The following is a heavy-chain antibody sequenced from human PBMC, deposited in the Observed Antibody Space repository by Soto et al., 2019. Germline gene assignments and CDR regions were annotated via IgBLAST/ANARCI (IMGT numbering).Heavy chain of an antibody. J-gene: IGHJ4*02. CDR2: IFDNGDV. V-gene: IGHV4-59*01. CDR3: ARGWGSKWYYFDS. CDR1: GVSSTSFY. D-gene: IGHD3-16*01. Sequence: QVRLQESGPGLVRPSETLSLTCTVSGVSSTSFYWSWIRQSPGKGLEWIGYIFDNGDVKYNPSLMSRLTMSIDMSKNEFSLRLKSVTAVDTAMYYCARGWGSKWYYFDSWGEGTLVTVSS.